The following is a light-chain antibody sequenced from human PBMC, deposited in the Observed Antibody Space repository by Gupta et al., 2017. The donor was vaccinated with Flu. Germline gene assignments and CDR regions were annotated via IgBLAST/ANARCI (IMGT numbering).Light chain of an antibody. CDR1: SSNIGSNY. Sequence: SVLTQPPSASGTPGQRVTISCSGSSSNIGSNYVYWYQQLPGTAPKLLIYRNNQRPSGVPDRFSGSKSGTSASLAISGLRSEDEADYYCAAGDDSLSGRVFGGGTKLTVL. J-gene: IGLJ3*02. CDR3: AAGDDSLSGRV. V-gene: IGLV1-47*01. CDR2: RNN.